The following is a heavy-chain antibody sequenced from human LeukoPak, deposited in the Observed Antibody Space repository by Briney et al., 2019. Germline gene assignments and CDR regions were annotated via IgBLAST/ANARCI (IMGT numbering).Heavy chain of an antibody. Sequence: GGSLRLSCAASGFTFSNAWMSWVRQAPGKGLEWVGRIKSKTDGGTTDYAAPVKGRFTISRDDSKNTLYLQMNSLKTEDTAVYYCTTEPLVVGATDHFDYWGQGTLVTVSS. CDR2: IKSKTDGGTT. V-gene: IGHV3-15*01. J-gene: IGHJ4*02. D-gene: IGHD1-26*01. CDR3: TTEPLVVGATDHFDY. CDR1: GFTFSNAW.